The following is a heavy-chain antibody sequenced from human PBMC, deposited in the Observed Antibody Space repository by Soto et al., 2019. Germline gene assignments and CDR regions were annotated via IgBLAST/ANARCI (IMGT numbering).Heavy chain of an antibody. J-gene: IGHJ4*02. CDR3: ARDRGLCTRGACYSY. CDR1: GYSFSKFY. V-gene: IGHV3-11*01. D-gene: IGHD2-8*02. Sequence: GGSLRLSCAASGYSFSKFYISWIRQSPGKGLEWIAYINHRGNTTYYADSVRGRFTISRDNANNMLFLQMDSLRAEDTAVYYCARDRGLCTRGACYSYWGQGTLVTVSS. CDR2: INHRGNTT.